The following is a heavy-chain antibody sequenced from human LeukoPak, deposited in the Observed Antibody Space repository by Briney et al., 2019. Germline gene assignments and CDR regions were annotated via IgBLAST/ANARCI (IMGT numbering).Heavy chain of an antibody. V-gene: IGHV4-30-4*01. CDR2: IYYSGST. CDR1: GGSISSGDYY. CDR3: ARAGPNYYLDY. Sequence: PSETLSLTCTVSGGSISSGDYYWSWIRQPPGKGLEWIGYIYYSGSTYYNPSLKSRVTISVDTSKNQFSLKLSSVTAADTAVYYCARAGPNYYLDYWGQGTLVTVSS. J-gene: IGHJ4*02. D-gene: IGHD2-8*01.